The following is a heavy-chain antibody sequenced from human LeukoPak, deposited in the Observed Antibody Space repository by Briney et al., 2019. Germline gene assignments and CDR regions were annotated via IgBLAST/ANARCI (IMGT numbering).Heavy chain of an antibody. CDR3: TRDVDDSSGYSGV. Sequence: SETLSRTCTVSGGSISSSSYYWGWIRQPPGKGLEWIGSIFYSGSTYYNPSLKSRVTVLLDTSKNQFSLKLSSVTAADTAVYYCTRDVDDSSGYSGVWGQGTLVTVSS. J-gene: IGHJ4*02. V-gene: IGHV4-39*07. CDR2: IFYSGST. D-gene: IGHD3-22*01. CDR1: GGSISSSSYY.